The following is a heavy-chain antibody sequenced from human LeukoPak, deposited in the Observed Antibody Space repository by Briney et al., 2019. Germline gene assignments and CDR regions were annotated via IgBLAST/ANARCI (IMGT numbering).Heavy chain of an antibody. D-gene: IGHD6-19*01. V-gene: IGHV3-30*18. CDR3: AKEGSGWKRGPYFDY. CDR2: ISYDGSNK. Sequence: GGSLRLSCAASGFTFSSYGMHWVRQAPGKGLEWVAVISYDGSNKYYADSVKGRFTISRDNSKNTLHLQMNSLRAEDTAVYYCAKEGSGWKRGPYFDYWGQGTLVTVSS. CDR1: GFTFSSYG. J-gene: IGHJ4*02.